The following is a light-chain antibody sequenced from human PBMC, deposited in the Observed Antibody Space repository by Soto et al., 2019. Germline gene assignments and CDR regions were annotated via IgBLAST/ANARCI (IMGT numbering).Light chain of an antibody. V-gene: IGKV1-5*03. Sequence: DIQMTQSPSTLSASVGDRVTIPCRASHPISSWLAWYQHKPGKAPKLLIYRAAIPESGVPSRFSGSGSGIEITLTITSLQPDDFATDYCQQYDNSSAFGQGTKVDIK. CDR1: HPISSW. CDR2: RAA. J-gene: IGKJ1*01. CDR3: QQYDNSSA.